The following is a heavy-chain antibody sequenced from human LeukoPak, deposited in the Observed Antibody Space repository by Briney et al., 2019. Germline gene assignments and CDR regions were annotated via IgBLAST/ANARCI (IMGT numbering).Heavy chain of an antibody. CDR2: IYYSGST. Sequence: PSETLSLTCAVSGGSISSGGYSWSWIRQPPGKGLEWIGYIYYSGSTYYNPSLKSRVTISVDTSKNQFSLKLNSVTAADTAVYYCAREIRRGYYDSSGSLGVDAFDIWGQGTMVTVSS. V-gene: IGHV4-30-4*07. CDR1: GGSISSGGYS. CDR3: AREIRRGYYDSSGSLGVDAFDI. J-gene: IGHJ3*02. D-gene: IGHD3-22*01.